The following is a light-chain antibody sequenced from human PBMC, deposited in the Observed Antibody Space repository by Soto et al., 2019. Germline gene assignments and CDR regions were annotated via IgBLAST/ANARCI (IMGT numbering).Light chain of an antibody. Sequence: IVLTQSPATLSLSPGERATLSCTASQHGTTTYIAWYQQKFGQAPRLLIYGASTRATGTPDRFTGGGFGTDFTLTISRVVPEDFAVYYSQQYDSSFTFGGGTKVEMK. CDR3: QQYDSSFT. J-gene: IGKJ4*01. CDR2: GAS. V-gene: IGKV3-20*01. CDR1: QHGTTTY.